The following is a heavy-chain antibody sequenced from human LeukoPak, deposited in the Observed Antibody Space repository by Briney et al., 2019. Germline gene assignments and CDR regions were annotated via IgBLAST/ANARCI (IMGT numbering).Heavy chain of an antibody. CDR1: EYTFTNYY. CDR3: AREGGGLGYFDS. J-gene: IGHJ4*02. D-gene: IGHD3-16*01. Sequence: GASVKVSCKASEYTFTNYYIHWVRQAPGQRLEWMGVINRGGGATSFAPKFQDRVAVTGDTSTSTVYMELRNLRSEDTAVYYCAREGGGLGYFDSWGQGSLVIVSS. V-gene: IGHV1-46*01. CDR2: INRGGGAT.